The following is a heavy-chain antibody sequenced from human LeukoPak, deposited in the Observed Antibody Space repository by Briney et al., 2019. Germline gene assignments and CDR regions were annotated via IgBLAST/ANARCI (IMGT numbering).Heavy chain of an antibody. D-gene: IGHD3-3*01. CDR1: GFTFSSYA. CDR2: ISYDGSNK. J-gene: IGHJ4*02. CDR3: ARSPVTTQFDY. Sequence: GGSPRLSCAASGFTFSSYAMHWVRQAPGKGLEWVAVISYDGSNKYYADSVKGRFTISRDNSKNTLYLQMNSLRAEDTAVYYCARSPVTTQFDYWGQGTLVTVSS. V-gene: IGHV3-30*04.